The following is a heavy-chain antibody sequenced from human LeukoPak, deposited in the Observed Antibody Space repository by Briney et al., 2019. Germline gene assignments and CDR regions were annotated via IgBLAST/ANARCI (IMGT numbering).Heavy chain of an antibody. CDR2: ISSNVAKT. CDR3: VKDRWVDY. J-gene: IGHJ4*02. Sequence: PGGSLRLSCSVSGFTFSAYAMHWVRQAPGRGLQYVSSISSNVAKTYYADSVKGRFTISRDNSKNTLYLQMSSLRLEDTAVYYCVKDRWVDYWGQGVLVTVSS. CDR1: GFTFSAYA. D-gene: IGHD5-24*01. V-gene: IGHV3-64D*09.